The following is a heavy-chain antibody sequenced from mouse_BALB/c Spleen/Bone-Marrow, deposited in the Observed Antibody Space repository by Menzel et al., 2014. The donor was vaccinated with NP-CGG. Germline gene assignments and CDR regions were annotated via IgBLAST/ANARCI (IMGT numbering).Heavy chain of an antibody. Sequence: EVKLMESGPELVKPGASMKISCKASGYSFTDYTMNWVKQSHGKNLEWIGLINPYNGGTTYSQKFKAKATLTVDKSSDTAYMEFLSLTSEDSAVYYCARKYYYAMDFWGQGTSVTVSS. J-gene: IGHJ4*01. CDR3: ARKYYYAMDF. CDR2: INPYNGGT. V-gene: IGHV1-18*01. CDR1: GYSFTDYT.